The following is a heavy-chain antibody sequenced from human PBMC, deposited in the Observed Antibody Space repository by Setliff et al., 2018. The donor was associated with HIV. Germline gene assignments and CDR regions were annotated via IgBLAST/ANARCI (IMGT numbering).Heavy chain of an antibody. V-gene: IGHV1-69*05. J-gene: IGHJ4*02. CDR1: GGTFTNHG. D-gene: IGHD3-10*01. CDR2: VIPMFGIT. CDR3: ATLDYYGSQTYNLALHY. Sequence: SVKVSCKASGGTFTNHGIGWVRQAPGRRLEWLGGVIPMFGITNDGQKFQGRVTITTDESTSTAYMELSSLRSEDTAVYYCATLDYYGSQTYNLALHYWGQGTLVTVSS.